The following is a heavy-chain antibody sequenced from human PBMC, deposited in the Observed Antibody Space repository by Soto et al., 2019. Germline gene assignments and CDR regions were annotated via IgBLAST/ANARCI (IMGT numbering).Heavy chain of an antibody. CDR2: MNPNSGNT. V-gene: IGHV1-8*01. Sequence: QVKLVQSGAEVKKPGASVKVSCKASGYTFTSYDINWVGQATGQGLEWMGWMNPNSGNTGYAQKFKGRVTMTRNTSRSTAYMELSSLRSEDTAVYYCAREKTSYGMDVWGQGTTVTVSS. CDR1: GYTFTSYD. CDR3: AREKTSYGMDV. J-gene: IGHJ6*02.